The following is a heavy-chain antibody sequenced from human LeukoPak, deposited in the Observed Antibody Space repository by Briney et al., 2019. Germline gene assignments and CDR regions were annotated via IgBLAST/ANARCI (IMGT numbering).Heavy chain of an antibody. Sequence: PSETLSLTCTVSVGSISTYYWNWLRQPAGKGLEWIGRIYHSGSTNYNPSLKSRVTMSVDTSKNQISLRLNSVTAADTAVYYCAREGMATIHFDYWGQGTLVTVSS. J-gene: IGHJ4*02. CDR2: IYHSGST. D-gene: IGHD5-24*01. CDR1: VGSISTYY. CDR3: AREGMATIHFDY. V-gene: IGHV4-4*07.